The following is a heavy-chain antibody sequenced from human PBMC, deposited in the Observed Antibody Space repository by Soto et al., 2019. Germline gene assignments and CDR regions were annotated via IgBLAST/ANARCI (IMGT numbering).Heavy chain of an antibody. CDR1: GFTFSSHA. CDR2: LSGSGGNI. V-gene: IGHV3-23*01. CDR3: AKKTTDYVWGSYRPRIPFDY. D-gene: IGHD3-16*02. Sequence: GGSLRLSCAASGFTFSSHAMNWVRQAPGKGLEWVSVLSGSGGNIDYAGSVKGRFTISRDNSKNMLYLQMNSLRAEDTAVYYCAKKTTDYVWGSYRPRIPFDYCGQGTLVTVSS. J-gene: IGHJ4*02.